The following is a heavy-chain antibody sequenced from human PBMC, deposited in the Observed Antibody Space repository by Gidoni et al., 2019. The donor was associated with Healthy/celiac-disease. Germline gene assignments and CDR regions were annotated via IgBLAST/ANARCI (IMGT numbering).Heavy chain of an antibody. CDR3: ARSCSSTSCYGYYYYYMDV. V-gene: IGHV3-21*01. J-gene: IGHJ6*03. CDR2: ISSSSSYI. Sequence: EVQLVASGGGLVKPGGSLRLSCAASGFTFSSYSMHWVRQAPGKGLEWVSSISSSSSYIYYADSVKGRFTISRDNAKNSLYLQMNSLRAEDTAVYYCARSCSSTSCYGYYYYYMDVWGKGTTVTVSS. D-gene: IGHD2-2*01. CDR1: GFTFSSYS.